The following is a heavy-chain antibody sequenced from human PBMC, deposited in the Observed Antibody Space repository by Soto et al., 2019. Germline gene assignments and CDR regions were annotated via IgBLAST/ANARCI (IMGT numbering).Heavy chain of an antibody. V-gene: IGHV4-34*01. CDR2: INHSGST. D-gene: IGHD1-26*01. Sequence: SETLSLTCAVYGGSFSGYYWSWICQPPGKGLEWIGEINHSGSTNYNPSLKSRVTISVDTSKNQFSLKLSSVTAADTAVYYCARGLIVGATKSGRYYYYGMDVWGQGTTVTVSS. CDR3: ARGLIVGATKSGRYYYYGMDV. J-gene: IGHJ6*02. CDR1: GGSFSGYY.